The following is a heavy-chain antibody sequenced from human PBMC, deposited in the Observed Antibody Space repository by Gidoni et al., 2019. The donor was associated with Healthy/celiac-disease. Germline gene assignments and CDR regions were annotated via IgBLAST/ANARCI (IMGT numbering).Heavy chain of an antibody. CDR1: GGTFSSYA. Sequence: VQLVQSGAEVKKPGSSVKVACKASGGTFSSYAISWVRQAPGQGLEWMGGIIPIFGTPNYAQKFQGRVTITADESTSTAYMELSSLRSEDTAVYYCARGSRMITFGGVIVAPYYYYGMDVWGQGTTVTVSS. CDR3: ARGSRMITFGGVIVAPYYYYGMDV. J-gene: IGHJ6*02. D-gene: IGHD3-16*02. V-gene: IGHV1-69*01. CDR2: IIPIFGTP.